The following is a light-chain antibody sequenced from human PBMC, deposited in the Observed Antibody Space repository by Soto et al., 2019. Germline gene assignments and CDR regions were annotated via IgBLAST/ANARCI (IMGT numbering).Light chain of an antibody. CDR3: MQGTHWPPT. CDR2: KVS. CDR1: QSLVFSDGDTY. J-gene: IGKJ2*01. V-gene: IGKV2-30*01. Sequence: DVVMTQSPLSLPVTLGQSASISCRSRQSLVFSDGDTYLSWFHQRPGQSPRRLIYKVSNRDSGVPDRCSGSGSGTDFTLKISRVEAEDVGVYYCMQGTHWPPTFGQGTKLEIK.